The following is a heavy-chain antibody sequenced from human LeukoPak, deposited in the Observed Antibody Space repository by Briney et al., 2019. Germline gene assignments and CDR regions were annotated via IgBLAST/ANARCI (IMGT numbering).Heavy chain of an antibody. V-gene: IGHV4-61*08. CDR3: AAWQNRLFDY. D-gene: IGHD2/OR15-2a*01. Sequence: KPSETLSLTCTVSRGSVSSGDYYWTWIREPPGKGLEWIGYISYSGSTNYNPSLKSRVTISIDTSKNQISLKLSSVTAADTAVYDCAAWQNRLFDYWGQGTLVTVSS. CDR2: ISYSGST. CDR1: RGSVSSGDYY. J-gene: IGHJ4*02.